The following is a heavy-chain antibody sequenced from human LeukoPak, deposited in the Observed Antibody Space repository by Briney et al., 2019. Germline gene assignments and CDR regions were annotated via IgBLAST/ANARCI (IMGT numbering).Heavy chain of an antibody. CDR1: GFTFSSYG. CDR3: AKDPSFRPGYFDY. Sequence: RGSLRLSCAASGFTFSSYGMHWVRQAPGKGLEWVAFIRYDGSNKYYADSVKGRFTISRDNSKNTLYLQMNSLRAEDTAVYYCAKDPSFRPGYFDYWGQGTLVTVSS. V-gene: IGHV3-30*02. CDR2: IRYDGSNK. J-gene: IGHJ4*02.